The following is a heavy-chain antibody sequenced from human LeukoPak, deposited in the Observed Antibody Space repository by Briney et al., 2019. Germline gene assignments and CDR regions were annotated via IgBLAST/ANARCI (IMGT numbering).Heavy chain of an antibody. CDR3: ARATDYGESISSLYQCFED. V-gene: IGHV3-21*01. CDR1: GFTFSSYN. J-gene: IGHJ4*02. Sequence: GGSLRLSCAGSGFTFSSYNMYWVRQAPGKGLEWVSSISSSSSYSYYADSLKGRITISRDNARNSVYLKMNSLRAEDTAVYFCARATDYGESISSLYQCFEDWGQGTLVTVSS. D-gene: IGHD4-17*01. CDR2: ISSSSSYS.